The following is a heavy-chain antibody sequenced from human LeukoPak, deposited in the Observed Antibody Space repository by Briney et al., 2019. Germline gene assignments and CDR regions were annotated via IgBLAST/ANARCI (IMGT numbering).Heavy chain of an antibody. D-gene: IGHD1-26*01. J-gene: IGHJ4*02. CDR1: GYTFTSYY. CDR3: ARIVGASRFDY. Sequence: SVKVSCKASGYTFTSYYMHWVRQAPGQGLEWMGGIIPIFGTANYAQKFQGRVTITADESTSTAYMELSSLRSEDTAVYYCARIVGASRFDYWGQGTLVTVSS. V-gene: IGHV1-69*13. CDR2: IIPIFGTA.